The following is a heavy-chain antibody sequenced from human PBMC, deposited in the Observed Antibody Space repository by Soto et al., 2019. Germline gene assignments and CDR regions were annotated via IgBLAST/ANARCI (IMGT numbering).Heavy chain of an antibody. CDR2: IIPIFGTA. CDR3: ARGRYYGSGSYPNNNKFQNYYGMDV. D-gene: IGHD3-10*01. Sequence: ASVKVSCKASGGTFSSYAISWVRQAPGQGLEWMGGIIPIFGTANYAQKFQGRVTITADESTSTAYMELSSLRSEDTAVYYCARGRYYGSGSYPNNNKFQNYYGMDVWGQGTTVTVSS. CDR1: GGTFSSYA. J-gene: IGHJ6*02. V-gene: IGHV1-69*13.